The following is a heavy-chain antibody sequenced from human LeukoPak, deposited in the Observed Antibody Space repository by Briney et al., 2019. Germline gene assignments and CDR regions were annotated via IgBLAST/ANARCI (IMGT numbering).Heavy chain of an antibody. Sequence: GGSLRLSCTASGFTFSSYAMSWVRQAPGKGLEWVSAISGSGGSTYYADSVKGRFTISRDNSKNTLYLQMNSLRAEDTAVYYCAARHYYYDTNGDDYWGQGTLVTVSS. D-gene: IGHD3-22*01. CDR3: AARHYYYDTNGDDY. J-gene: IGHJ4*02. CDR2: ISGSGGST. CDR1: GFTFSSYA. V-gene: IGHV3-23*01.